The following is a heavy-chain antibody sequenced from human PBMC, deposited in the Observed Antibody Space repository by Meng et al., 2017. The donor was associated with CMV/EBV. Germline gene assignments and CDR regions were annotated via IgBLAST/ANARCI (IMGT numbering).Heavy chain of an antibody. D-gene: IGHD2-8*01. CDR2: IYSGGST. Sequence: EVQLGESGGGLVQAWGSLRLSCAASGFTVSSNYMGWVRQAPGKGLELVSVIYSGGSTYYADSVKGRFTISRDNSKNTLYLQMNSLRAEDTAVYYCASMVYAIGDYWGQGTLVTVSS. CDR3: ASMVYAIGDY. J-gene: IGHJ4*02. V-gene: IGHV3-66*01. CDR1: GFTVSSNY.